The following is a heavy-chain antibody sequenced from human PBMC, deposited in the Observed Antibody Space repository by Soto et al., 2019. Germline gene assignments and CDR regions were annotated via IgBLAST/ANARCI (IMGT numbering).Heavy chain of an antibody. D-gene: IGHD3-3*01. CDR3: AHRVLRTVFGLVTTTAIYFDF. CDR1: GFSLTTSGVG. Sequence: QITLNESGPTQVKPRQTLTLTCTFSGFSLTTSGVGVGWIRQSPGKAPEWLALIYWDDDKRYSPTLKSRPTITNDTSKDQVVLKMADLDPADTATYYCAHRVLRTVFGLVTTTAIYFDFWGQGTPVAVSS. J-gene: IGHJ4*02. V-gene: IGHV2-5*02. CDR2: IYWDDDK.